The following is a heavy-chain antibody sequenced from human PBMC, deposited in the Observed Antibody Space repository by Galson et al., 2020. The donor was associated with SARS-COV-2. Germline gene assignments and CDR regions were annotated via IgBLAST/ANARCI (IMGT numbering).Heavy chain of an antibody. CDR3: ARDEGYCSGGSCYGAPSLDYYGMDV. CDR2: IIPILGIA. CDR1: GGTFSSYT. V-gene: IGHV1-69*04. J-gene: IGHJ6*02. Sequence: SVTVSCKASGGTFSSYTISWVRQAPGQGLEWMGRIIPILGIANYAQKFQGRVTIAADKSTSTAYMELSSLRSEDTAVYYCARDEGYCSGGSCYGAPSLDYYGMDVWGQGTTVTVSS. D-gene: IGHD2-15*01.